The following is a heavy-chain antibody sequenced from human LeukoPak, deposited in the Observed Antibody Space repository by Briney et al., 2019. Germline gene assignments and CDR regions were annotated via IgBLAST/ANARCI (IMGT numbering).Heavy chain of an antibody. D-gene: IGHD1-26*01. J-gene: IGHJ4*02. CDR3: ARDGRTLKSGSYKNYFDY. Sequence: GASVKVSCKASGYTFTSYGISWVRQAPGQGREWMGWISAYNGNTNYAQKLQGRVTMTTDTSTSTAYMELRSLRSDDTAVYYCARDGRTLKSGSYKNYFDYWGQGTLVTVSS. V-gene: IGHV1-18*01. CDR1: GYTFTSYG. CDR2: ISAYNGNT.